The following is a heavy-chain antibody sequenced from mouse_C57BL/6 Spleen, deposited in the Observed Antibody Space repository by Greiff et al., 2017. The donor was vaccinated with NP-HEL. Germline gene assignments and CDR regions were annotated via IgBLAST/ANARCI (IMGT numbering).Heavy chain of an antibody. V-gene: IGHV1-64*01. CDR2: IHPNSGST. D-gene: IGHD1-1*01. Sequence: VQLQQPGAELVKPGASVKLSCKASGYTFTSYWMHWVKQRPGQGLEWIGMIHPNSGSTNYNEKFKSKATLTVDKSSSTAYMQLSSLTSEDSAVYYCAKYYYGSREGYFDYWGQGTTLTVSS. CDR3: AKYYYGSREGYFDY. J-gene: IGHJ2*01. CDR1: GYTFTSYW.